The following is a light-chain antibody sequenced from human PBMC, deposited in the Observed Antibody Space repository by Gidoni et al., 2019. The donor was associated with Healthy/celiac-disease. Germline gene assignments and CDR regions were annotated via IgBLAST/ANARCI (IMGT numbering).Light chain of an antibody. Sequence: PGERATLSCRASQSVSSSYLAWYQQKPGQAPRLLIYGASSRATGIPDRFSGSGSGTDFTLTISRLEPEDFAVYYCQQYGSTRTFGQGTKVEIK. CDR2: GAS. CDR1: QSVSSSY. J-gene: IGKJ1*01. CDR3: QQYGSTRT. V-gene: IGKV3-20*01.